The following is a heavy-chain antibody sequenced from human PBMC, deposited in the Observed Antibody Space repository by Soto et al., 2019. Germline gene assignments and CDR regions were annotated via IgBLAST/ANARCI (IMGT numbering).Heavy chain of an antibody. J-gene: IGHJ6*03. CDR3: ARGGQFWSGYYPYYYYMDV. V-gene: IGHV1-18*01. D-gene: IGHD3-3*01. CDR2: ISAYNGNT. Sequence: ASVKVSCKASGYTFTSYGISWVRQAPGQGLEWMGWISAYNGNTNYAQKLQGRVTMTTDTSTSTAYMELRSLRSDDTAVYYCARGGQFWSGYYPYYYYMDVWGKGTTVTVSS. CDR1: GYTFTSYG.